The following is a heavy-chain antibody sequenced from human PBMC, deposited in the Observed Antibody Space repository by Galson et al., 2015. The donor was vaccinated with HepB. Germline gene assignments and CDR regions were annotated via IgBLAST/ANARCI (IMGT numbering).Heavy chain of an antibody. V-gene: IGHV3-30-3*01. J-gene: IGHJ4*02. CDR2: ISYDESNK. CDR3: ARGPYDSSGYFNSFIYS. D-gene: IGHD3-22*01. CDR1: GFTFSSYV. Sequence: LRLSCAASGFTFSSYVMHWVRQAPGKGLEWVALISYDESNKNYADSVKGRFTISRDNSKNTLYLQMISLRVEDTAVYYCARGPYDSSGYFNSFIYSWGQGTLVTVSS.